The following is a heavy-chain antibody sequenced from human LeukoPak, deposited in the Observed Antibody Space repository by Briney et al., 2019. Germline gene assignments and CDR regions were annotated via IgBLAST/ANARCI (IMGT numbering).Heavy chain of an antibody. V-gene: IGHV3-74*03. CDR2: INDDGNNT. J-gene: IGHJ6*02. CDR1: GFTFSSYW. CDR3: ARGRYYGMDV. Sequence: PGGSLRLSCAASGFTFSSYWMHWVRHAPGKGLVGVSRINDDGNNTTYADSVKGRFTISRDNAKNTLFLQMNSLRDEDTAVYYCARGRYYGMDVWGQGTTVTVSS.